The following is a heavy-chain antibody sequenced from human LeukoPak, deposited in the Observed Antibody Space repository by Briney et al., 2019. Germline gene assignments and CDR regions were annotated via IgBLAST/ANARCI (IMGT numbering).Heavy chain of an antibody. Sequence: VASVKVSCKASGYTFTDFYVHWVRQAPGQGLEWMGWINPKNGGTNYKEKFQGRVTMTRDTSISTVYMELSGLRPDDTAVYYCARPRYVRSPTCVDFWGQGTLVTVSS. CDR2: INPKNGGT. CDR1: GYTFTDFY. D-gene: IGHD3-9*01. V-gene: IGHV1-2*02. CDR3: ARPRYVRSPTCVDF. J-gene: IGHJ4*02.